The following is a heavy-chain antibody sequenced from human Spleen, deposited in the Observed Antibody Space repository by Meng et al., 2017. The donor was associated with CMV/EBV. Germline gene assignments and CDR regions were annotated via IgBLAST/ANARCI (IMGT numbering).Heavy chain of an antibody. CDR3: ARGRRSEDFDY. CDR1: GYTFMNYY. D-gene: IGHD1-26*01. V-gene: IGHV1-46*01. J-gene: IGHJ4*02. CDR2: ISPSGGRT. Sequence: ASVKVSCKASGYTFMNYYMHWVRQAPGQGLEWMGIISPSGGRTSYAQKFQDRVTMTRDTSTSTVYMELSSLRSEDTAMYYCARGRRSEDFDYWGQGTLVTVSS.